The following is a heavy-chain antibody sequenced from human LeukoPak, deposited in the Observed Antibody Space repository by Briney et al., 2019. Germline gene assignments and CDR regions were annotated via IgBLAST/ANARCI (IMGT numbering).Heavy chain of an antibody. CDR3: ARATWFGEPNDAFDI. J-gene: IGHJ3*02. CDR2: IKQDGSEK. V-gene: IGHV3-7*01. Sequence: GGSLRLSCAASGFTFSRYWMSWVRQAPGKGREWVANIKQDGSEKYYVDSVKGRFTISRDNAKNSLYLQMNSLRAEDTAVYYCARATWFGEPNDAFDIWGQGTMVTVSS. CDR1: GFTFSRYW. D-gene: IGHD3-10*01.